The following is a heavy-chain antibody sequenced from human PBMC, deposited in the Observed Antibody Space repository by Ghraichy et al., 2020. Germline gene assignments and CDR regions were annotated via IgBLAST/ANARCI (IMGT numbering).Heavy chain of an antibody. CDR1: GYTFTSYG. V-gene: IGHV1-18*01. CDR2: ISAYNGNT. CDR3: ARAFLEYSSSWPRNFDY. Sequence: ASVKVSCKASGYTFTSYGISWVRQAPGQGLEWMGWISAYNGNTNYAQKLQGRVTMTTDTSTSTAYMELRGLRSDDTAVDYCARAFLEYSSSWPRNFDYWGQGTLVTVSA. J-gene: IGHJ4*02. D-gene: IGHD6-13*01.